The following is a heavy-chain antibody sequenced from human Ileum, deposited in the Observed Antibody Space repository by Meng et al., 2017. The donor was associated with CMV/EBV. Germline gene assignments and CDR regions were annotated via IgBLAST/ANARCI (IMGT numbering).Heavy chain of an antibody. CDR2: INPNSGGT. CDR3: ARENWVYDY. V-gene: IGHV1-2*02. D-gene: IGHD7-27*01. J-gene: IGHJ4*02. Sequence: QVQLVQSGAEVEKPGASVKVSCKSSGYTFTDYYMHWMRQAPGQGLEWMGWINPNSGGTNYAQKFQGRVTMTRDMSIITAYMELSSLMSDDTAVYYCARENWVYDYWGQGTLVTVSS. CDR1: GYTFTDYY.